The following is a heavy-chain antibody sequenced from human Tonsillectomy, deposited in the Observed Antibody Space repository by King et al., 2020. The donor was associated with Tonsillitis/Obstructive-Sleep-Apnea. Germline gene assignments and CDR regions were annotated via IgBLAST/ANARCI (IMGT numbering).Heavy chain of an antibody. J-gene: IGHJ4*02. CDR3: ALKTRVSAAFDY. CDR2: IYWDDYE. D-gene: IGHD3-3*01. V-gene: IGHV2-5*02. CDR1: GFSLSTSGVG. Sequence: ITLKESGPTLVKPTQTLTLTCTFSGFSLSTSGVGLGWIRQPPGKALEWLALIYWDDYERYSPSLKSRLTISKDTSKNQVLLSMTNMDPVDTATYYCALKTRVSAAFDYWGQGTLVAVSS.